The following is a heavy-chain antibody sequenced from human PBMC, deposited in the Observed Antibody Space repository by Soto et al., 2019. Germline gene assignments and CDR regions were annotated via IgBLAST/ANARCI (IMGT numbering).Heavy chain of an antibody. CDR2: INPNSGGT. J-gene: IGHJ6*02. Sequence: ASVKVSCKASGYSYTDHYMHWVRQAPGQGLEWMGWINPNSGGTNYAQKFQGWVTMTRDTSISTAYMELSRLRSDDTAVYYCARDQFGGMDVWGQGTTVTVSS. D-gene: IGHD3-16*01. CDR1: GYSYTDHY. V-gene: IGHV1-2*04. CDR3: ARDQFGGMDV.